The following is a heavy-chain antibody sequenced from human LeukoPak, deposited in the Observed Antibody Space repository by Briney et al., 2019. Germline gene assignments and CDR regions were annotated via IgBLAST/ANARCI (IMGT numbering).Heavy chain of an antibody. CDR2: IKHDGSKK. CDR3: ARDFDAFDI. CDR1: GFTFSSDW. J-gene: IGHJ3*02. Sequence: PGGSLRLSCAASGFTFSSDWMTWVRQAPGKGLKWVANIKHDGSKKYYVDSVKGRFTISTDTAKNSLYLQMDSLRAEDTAVYYCARDFDAFDIWGQGTMVTVSS. V-gene: IGHV3-7*01.